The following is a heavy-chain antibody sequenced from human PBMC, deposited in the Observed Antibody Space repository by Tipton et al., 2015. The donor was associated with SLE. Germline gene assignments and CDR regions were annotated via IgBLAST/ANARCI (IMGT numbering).Heavy chain of an antibody. CDR1: AFAFYNYA. V-gene: IGHV3-23*01. J-gene: IGHJ4*01. Sequence: SLRLSCAASAFAFYNYAMNWVRQAPGKGLEWVSSISETGDSTHYADSVKGRFTISRDNSKSTLYLQMSSLRAEDTAVYYCAKARNHYYGSGSYFHFDLWGHGILVTVSS. D-gene: IGHD3-10*01. CDR3: AKARNHYYGSGSYFHFDL. CDR2: ISETGDST.